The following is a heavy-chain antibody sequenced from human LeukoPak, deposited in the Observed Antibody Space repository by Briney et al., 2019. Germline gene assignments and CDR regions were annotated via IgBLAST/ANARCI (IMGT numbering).Heavy chain of an antibody. Sequence: GASVKVSCKASGGTFSSYAISWVRQAPGQGLEWMGGIIPIFGTANYAQKFQGRVTITADKSTSTAHMELSSLRSEDTAVYYCARAKGSSSPADYWGQGTLVTVSS. D-gene: IGHD6-6*01. CDR2: IIPIFGTA. V-gene: IGHV1-69*06. J-gene: IGHJ4*02. CDR1: GGTFSSYA. CDR3: ARAKGSSSPADY.